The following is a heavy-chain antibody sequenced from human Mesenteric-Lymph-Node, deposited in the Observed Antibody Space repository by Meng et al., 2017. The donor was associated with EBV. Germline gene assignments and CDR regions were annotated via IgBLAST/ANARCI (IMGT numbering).Heavy chain of an antibody. Sequence: QITLKESGPTLVKPTQTLTLTFPFSGFSLSTSGVGVGWIRQPPGKALEWLALIYWDDDKSYSPSLKNRLTITKDTSKNQVVLTMTNMDPVDTATYYCAHRRGAYSNFNWFDPWGQGTLVTVSS. V-gene: IGHV2-5*02. D-gene: IGHD4-11*01. CDR3: AHRRGAYSNFNWFDP. CDR2: IYWDDDK. J-gene: IGHJ5*02. CDR1: GFSLSTSGVG.